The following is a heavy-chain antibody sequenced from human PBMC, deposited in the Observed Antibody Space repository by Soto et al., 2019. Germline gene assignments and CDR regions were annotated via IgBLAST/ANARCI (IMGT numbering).Heavy chain of an antibody. J-gene: IGHJ2*01. CDR2: ISGSGGST. CDR1: GFTFSSYA. Sequence: EVQLLESGGGLVQPGGSLRLSCAASGFTFSSYAMNWVRQAPGKGLEWVSVISGSGGSTYYADSVKGRFTISRDNSKNPLYLQMTSLRAEDTAVYCCAKRTTGWYFDRWGRGTLVTVSS. V-gene: IGHV3-23*01. CDR3: AKRTTGWYFDR.